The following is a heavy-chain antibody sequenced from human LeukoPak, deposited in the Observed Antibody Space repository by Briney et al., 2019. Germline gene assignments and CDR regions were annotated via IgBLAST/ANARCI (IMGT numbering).Heavy chain of an antibody. CDR1: GGTFSSYA. CDR3: ARDSGTTGDAFDI. D-gene: IGHD1-7*01. J-gene: IGHJ3*02. Sequence: EASVKVSCKASGGTFSSYAISWVRQAPGQGLEWMGGIIPIFGTANYAQKFQGRATITADESTSTAYMELSSLRSEDTAVYYCARDSGTTGDAFDIWGQGTMVTVSS. V-gene: IGHV1-69*13. CDR2: IIPIFGTA.